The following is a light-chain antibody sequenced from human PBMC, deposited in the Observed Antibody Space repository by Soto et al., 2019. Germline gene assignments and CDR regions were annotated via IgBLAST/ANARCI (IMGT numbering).Light chain of an antibody. CDR2: DNN. CDR3: GTWDSSLSAGGVV. J-gene: IGLJ2*01. CDR1: TSNIGTNY. Sequence: QSVLTQPPSVSAAPGQKVTISCSGNTSNIGTNYVSWYQQLPGTAPKLLIYDNNNLPSGIPDRFSGSKSGTSATLGITGLQTGDEADYYCGTWDSSLSAGGVVFGGGTKLTVL. V-gene: IGLV1-51*01.